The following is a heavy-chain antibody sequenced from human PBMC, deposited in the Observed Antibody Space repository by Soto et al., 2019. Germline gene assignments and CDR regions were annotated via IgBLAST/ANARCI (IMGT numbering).Heavy chain of an antibody. CDR1: GFTFSSYG. CDR2: IWYDGSNK. V-gene: IGHV3-33*01. Sequence: QVQLVESGGGVVQPGRSLRLSCAASGFTFSSYGMHWVRQAPGKGLEWVAVIWYDGSNKYYADSVKGRSTISRDNSKNTLYLQMNSLRAEDTAVYYCARDQGLYGDHPFDYWGQGTLVTVSS. D-gene: IGHD4-17*01. CDR3: ARDQGLYGDHPFDY. J-gene: IGHJ4*02.